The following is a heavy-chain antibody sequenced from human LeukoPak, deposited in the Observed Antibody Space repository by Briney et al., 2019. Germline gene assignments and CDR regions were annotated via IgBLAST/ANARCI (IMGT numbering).Heavy chain of an antibody. V-gene: IGHV3-9*02. J-gene: IGHJ3*02. D-gene: IGHD6-19*01. CDR1: GFTSDDYA. CDR2: ISWNSGSI. CDR3: AKDMYSSGYDAFDI. Sequence: GRSLRLSCAASGFTSDDYAMHWVRQAPGKGLEWVSGISWNSGSIGYADSVKGRFTISRDNAKNSLYLQMNSLRAEDMALYYCAKDMYSSGYDAFDIWGQGTMVTVSS.